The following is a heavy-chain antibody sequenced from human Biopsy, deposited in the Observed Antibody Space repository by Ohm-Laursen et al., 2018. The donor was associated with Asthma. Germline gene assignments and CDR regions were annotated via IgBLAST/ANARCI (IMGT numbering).Heavy chain of an antibody. J-gene: IGHJ4*02. CDR2: IWYDGSNK. Sequence: SLRLSCAASGFSFSSYGMHWVRQAPGKALEWVAVIWYDGSNKYYADSVKGRFTISRDNSKNTLYLQMNSLRAEDTAVYYCARGDSSGWSHYYFDYWGQGTLVTVSS. CDR3: ARGDSSGWSHYYFDY. D-gene: IGHD6-19*01. V-gene: IGHV3-33*01. CDR1: GFSFSSYG.